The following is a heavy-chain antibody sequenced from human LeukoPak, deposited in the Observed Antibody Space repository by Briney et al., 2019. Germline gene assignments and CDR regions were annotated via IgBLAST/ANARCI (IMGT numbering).Heavy chain of an antibody. Sequence: PGGSLRLSCAASGFTFSGYSMNWVRQAPGRGLEWVSYISSSSSTIYYADSAKGRFTISRDNAKNSLYLQMNSLRAEGTAVYYCARVRIAVAGTAFDIWGQGTMVTVSS. J-gene: IGHJ3*02. CDR2: ISSSSSTI. V-gene: IGHV3-48*01. D-gene: IGHD6-19*01. CDR3: ARVRIAVAGTAFDI. CDR1: GFTFSGYS.